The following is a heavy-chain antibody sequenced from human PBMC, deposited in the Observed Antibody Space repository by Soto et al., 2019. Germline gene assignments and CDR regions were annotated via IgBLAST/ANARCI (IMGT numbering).Heavy chain of an antibody. CDR2: ISGSGGST. CDR1: GFTFSSYA. J-gene: IGHJ4*02. CDR3: AKTYTYYDFWSGSSFDY. V-gene: IGHV3-23*01. D-gene: IGHD3-3*01. Sequence: EVQLLESGGGLVQPGGSLRLSCAASGFTFSSYAMSWVRQAPGKGLEWVSAISGSGGSTYYADSVKGRFTISRENSKNTLYLQMNSLRAADTDVYYCAKTYTYYDFWSGSSFDYWGQGTLVTVSS.